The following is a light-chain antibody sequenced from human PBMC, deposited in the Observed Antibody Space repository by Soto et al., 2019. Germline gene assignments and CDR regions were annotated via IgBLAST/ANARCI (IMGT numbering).Light chain of an antibody. CDR1: QSVSSN. CDR2: GAS. V-gene: IGKV3-15*01. Sequence: EIGLTQSPATLSLSTGERATLSCRASQSVSSNLAWYQQKPGQAPSLLIYGASTRATGTPARFSGSGSGTEFTLTISSLQSEDFAVYYCQQYIRWPLTFGGGTKVDI. CDR3: QQYIRWPLT. J-gene: IGKJ4*01.